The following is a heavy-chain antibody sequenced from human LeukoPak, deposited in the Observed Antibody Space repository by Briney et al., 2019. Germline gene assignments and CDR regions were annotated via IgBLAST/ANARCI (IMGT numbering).Heavy chain of an antibody. CDR1: GFTFSSYS. CDR2: ISRSSSYS. J-gene: IGHJ4*02. Sequence: GGSLRLSCAASGFTFSSYSINWVRQAPGKGLEWVSSISRSSSYSYYADSVQGRFTISRDNAKNSLYLQMNSLRAEDTAVYYCARALSVVVTAMSDYWGQGTLVTVSS. D-gene: IGHD2-21*02. CDR3: ARALSVVVTAMSDY. V-gene: IGHV3-21*01.